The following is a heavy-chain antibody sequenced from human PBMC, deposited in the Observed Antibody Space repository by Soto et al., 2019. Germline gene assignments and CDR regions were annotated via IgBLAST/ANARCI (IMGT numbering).Heavy chain of an antibody. CDR3: AISTRKDYYYGMDV. CDR2: INPNSGGT. Sequence: ASVKVSCKASGYTFTGYYMHWVRQAPGQGLEWMGWINPNSGGTNYAQKFQGWVTMTRDTSISTAYMELSRLRSDDTAVYYCAISTRKDYYYGMDVWGQGTTVTVSS. J-gene: IGHJ6*02. D-gene: IGHD2-2*01. V-gene: IGHV1-2*04. CDR1: GYTFTGYY.